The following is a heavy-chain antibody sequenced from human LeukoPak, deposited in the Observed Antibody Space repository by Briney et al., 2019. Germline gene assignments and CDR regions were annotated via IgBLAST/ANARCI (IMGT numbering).Heavy chain of an antibody. Sequence: SETLSLTCTVSGGSISSSSYYWGWIRQPPGKGLEWIGSIYYSGSTYYNPSLKSRVTISVDTSKNQFSLKLSSVTAADTAVYYCARHRPGIAAAGTPFDYWGQGTLVTVSP. CDR2: IYYSGST. V-gene: IGHV4-39*01. CDR1: GGSISSSSYY. D-gene: IGHD6-13*01. CDR3: ARHRPGIAAAGTPFDY. J-gene: IGHJ4*02.